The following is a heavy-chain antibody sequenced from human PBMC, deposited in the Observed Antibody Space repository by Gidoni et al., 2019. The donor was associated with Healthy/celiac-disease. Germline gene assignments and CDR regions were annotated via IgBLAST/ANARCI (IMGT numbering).Heavy chain of an antibody. V-gene: IGHV4-38-2*02. Sequence: QVQLQESSPGLVKPSETLSLTCTVSGYSISCGYYWGWIRQHPGKGLEWIGSIYHSGSTYYSPSLKSRVTISVDTSKNQFSLQLSSVTAADTAVYYCARPAEDWYFDLWGRGTLVTVSS. CDR1: GYSISCGYY. CDR3: ARPAEDWYFDL. CDR2: IYHSGST. J-gene: IGHJ2*01.